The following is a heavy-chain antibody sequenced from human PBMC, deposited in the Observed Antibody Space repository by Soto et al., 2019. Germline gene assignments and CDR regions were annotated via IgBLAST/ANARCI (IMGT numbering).Heavy chain of an antibody. CDR2: IIPIFGTA. D-gene: IGHD6-19*01. CDR1: RVTFSKFI. CDR3: AIVRYSSPMGYYYGMDV. V-gene: IGHV1-69*01. J-gene: IGHJ6*02. Sequence: QVQLEQSGGEVKKPGSSVKVSCKASRVTFSKFIVTWVRQAPGLGLEWVGGIIPIFGTANYAQKFQGRVTITADESTSTSYMEVNNLRSEDTAVYYCAIVRYSSPMGYYYGMDVWGQGTTVTVSS.